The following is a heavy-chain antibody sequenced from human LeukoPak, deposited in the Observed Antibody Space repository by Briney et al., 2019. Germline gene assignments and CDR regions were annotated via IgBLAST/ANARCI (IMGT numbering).Heavy chain of an antibody. J-gene: IGHJ6*03. CDR3: ARLLRFLDYYYYYMDV. CDR2: ISAYNGNT. Sequence: ASVKVSCKASGYTFTSYAVSWVRLTPGQGLEWMGWISAYNGNTNYAQKLQGRVTMTTDTSTSTAYMELRSLRSDDTAVYYCARLLRFLDYYYYYMDVWGKGTTVTVSS. V-gene: IGHV1-18*01. CDR1: GYTFTSYA. D-gene: IGHD3-3*01.